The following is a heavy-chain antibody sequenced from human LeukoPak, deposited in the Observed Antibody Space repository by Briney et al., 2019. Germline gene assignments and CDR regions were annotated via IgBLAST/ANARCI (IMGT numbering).Heavy chain of an antibody. J-gene: IGHJ4*02. CDR2: ISYDGSNK. Sequence: PGGSLRLSCAASGFTFSSYAMHWVRQAPGKGLEWVAVISYDGSNKYYADSVEGRFTVSRDNSKNTLYLQMNSLRAEDTAEYYCAKRLGTGYCSGGSRFSPFDSWGQGTLVTVSS. V-gene: IGHV3-30*04. CDR1: GFTFSSYA. D-gene: IGHD2-15*01. CDR3: AKRLGTGYCSGGSRFSPFDS.